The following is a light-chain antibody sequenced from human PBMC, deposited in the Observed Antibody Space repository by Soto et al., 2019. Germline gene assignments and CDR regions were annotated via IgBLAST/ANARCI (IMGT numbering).Light chain of an antibody. CDR2: GAS. V-gene: IGKV1-27*01. CDR3: QRYNTVPWT. CDR1: LAISNS. J-gene: IGKJ1*01. Sequence: DIQMTQSPSSMSAFVGDRVTITCRASLAISNSLAWSQQKPGKVPKLLIYGASTLQSGVPSRFAGSGSGTEFSLTITSLQPEDVATYYCQRYNTVPWTFGQGTKVEIK.